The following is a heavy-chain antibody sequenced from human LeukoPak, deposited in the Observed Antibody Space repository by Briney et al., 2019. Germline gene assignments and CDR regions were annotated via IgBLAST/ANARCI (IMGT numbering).Heavy chain of an antibody. Sequence: GGSLRLSCAPSGYTFTSYAMNCVPEALGEGVECVAAISGGGGSTYYADSLKCRFTISRDNSKNTLFLQLHNLRVEDTALYYCARDLHYYVAMDVWGKGTTVTVSS. D-gene: IGHD3-10*02. V-gene: IGHV3-23*01. CDR1: GYTFTSYA. CDR2: ISGGGGST. CDR3: ARDLHYYVAMDV. J-gene: IGHJ6*04.